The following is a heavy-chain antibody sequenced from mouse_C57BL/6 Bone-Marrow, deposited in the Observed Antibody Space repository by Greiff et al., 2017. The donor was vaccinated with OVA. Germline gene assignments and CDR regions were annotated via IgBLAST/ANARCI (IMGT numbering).Heavy chain of an antibody. CDR3: ARVYYGYPYWYFDV. Sequence: DVQLQESGPGLVKPSQSLSLTCSVTGYSITSGYYWNWIRQFPGNKLEWMGYISYDGSNNYNPSLKNRISITRDTSKNQFFLKLNSVTTEDTATYYCARVYYGYPYWYFDVWGTGTTVTVSS. CDR1: GYSITSGYY. V-gene: IGHV3-6*01. D-gene: IGHD2-2*01. CDR2: ISYDGSN. J-gene: IGHJ1*03.